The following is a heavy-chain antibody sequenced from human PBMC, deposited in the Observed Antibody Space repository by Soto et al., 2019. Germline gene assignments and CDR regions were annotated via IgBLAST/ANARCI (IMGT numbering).Heavy chain of an antibody. CDR1: GGSINSGGYC. Sequence: QVQLQESGPGLVKPSQTLSLTCTVSGGSINSGGYCWSWIRQHPGKGLDWIGCISYGGSTSYNPSLKSRVTISGDTSKNQFSLKLTSVTAADKDVYYCSRGILVWGQGALITVSS. D-gene: IGHD5-18*01. CDR3: SRGILV. CDR2: ISYGGST. J-gene: IGHJ4*02. V-gene: IGHV4-31*03.